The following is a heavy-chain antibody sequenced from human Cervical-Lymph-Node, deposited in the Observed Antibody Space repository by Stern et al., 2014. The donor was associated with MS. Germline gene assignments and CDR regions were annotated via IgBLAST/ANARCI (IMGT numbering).Heavy chain of an antibody. J-gene: IGHJ4*02. CDR2: IYPYDSDT. V-gene: IGHV5-51*04. CDR1: GYSFTIYY. CDR3: AKHVQGFDY. Sequence: EVQLVESGAEVKKPGESLKLSCKLSGYSFTIYYIAWVRQTPGKGLEWMGVIYPYDSDTTSSPSFQGQVTISANKPITTAYLQWSSLRASDTAMYYCAKHVQGFDYWGQGTLVTVSS.